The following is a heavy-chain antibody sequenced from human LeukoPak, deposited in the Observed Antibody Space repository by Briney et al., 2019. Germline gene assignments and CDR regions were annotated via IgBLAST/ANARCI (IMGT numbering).Heavy chain of an antibody. J-gene: IGHJ4*02. V-gene: IGHV4-4*07. CDR2: MYNSDSP. Sequence: PSRTLSLTCTVSGPSLSSYYSTWIRHPAGKGLEWVGRMYNSDSPNYNPSLKSRVTMSVDTSKNQVTLRLASVTAADTAVYYCARESAVAGITALDYWGQGTLATVSS. D-gene: IGHD6-19*01. CDR1: GPSLSSYY. CDR3: ARESAVAGITALDY.